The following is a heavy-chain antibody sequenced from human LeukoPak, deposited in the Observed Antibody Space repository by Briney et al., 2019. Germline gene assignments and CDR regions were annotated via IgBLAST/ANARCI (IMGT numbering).Heavy chain of an antibody. J-gene: IGHJ3*02. CDR2: IYYSGST. Sequence: SETLSLTCTVSGGSISSSSYYWGWIRQPPGKGLEWIGSIYYSGSTYYNPSLKSRVTISVDTSKNQFSLKLSSVTAADTAVYYCARDSFDAFDIWGQGTMVTVSS. V-gene: IGHV4-39*07. CDR3: ARDSFDAFDI. CDR1: GGSISSSSYY. D-gene: IGHD3-16*02.